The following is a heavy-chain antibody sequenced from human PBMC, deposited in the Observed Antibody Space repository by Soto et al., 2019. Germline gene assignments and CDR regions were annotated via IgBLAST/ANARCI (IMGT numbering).Heavy chain of an antibody. V-gene: IGHV3-15*07. CDR1: GFTFSNAW. CDR3: TPTRTEWELRNYFDY. Sequence: GGSLRLSCAASGFTFSNAWMNWVRQAPGKGLEWVGRIKSKTDGGTTDCAAPVKGRFTISRDDSKNTLYLQMNSLKTEDTAVYYCTPTRTEWELRNYFDYWGQGTLVTVSS. J-gene: IGHJ4*02. D-gene: IGHD1-26*01. CDR2: IKSKTDGGTT.